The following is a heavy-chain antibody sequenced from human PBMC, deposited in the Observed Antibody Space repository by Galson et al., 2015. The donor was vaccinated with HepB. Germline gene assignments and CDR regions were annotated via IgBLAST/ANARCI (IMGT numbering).Heavy chain of an antibody. V-gene: IGHV3-23*01. CDR2: LSGSGGST. J-gene: IGHJ4*02. Sequence: SLRLSCAASGFTLTSYAMNWVRQAPGKGLEWVSALSGSGGSTYYADSVEGRFTISRDNSKNTLYLQMNSLRADDTAVYYCASSSTRNWGQGTLATVSS. CDR3: ASSSTRN. CDR1: GFTLTSYA.